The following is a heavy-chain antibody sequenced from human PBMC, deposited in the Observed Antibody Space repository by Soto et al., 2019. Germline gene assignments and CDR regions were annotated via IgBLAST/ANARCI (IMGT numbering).Heavy chain of an antibody. CDR1: GFVLSNNV. CDR3: ARGSAGVYYYGMDV. V-gene: IGHV3-23*01. J-gene: IGHJ6*02. Sequence: PGGSLRLSCAASGFVLSNNVMAWVRQAQGEGLEWVSFISGSDGGTYYADSVKGRFTISSDKSKNTVYLEMNSLRSEDTAVYYCARGSAGVYYYGMDVWGQGTTVTVSS. CDR2: ISGSDGGT. D-gene: IGHD3-10*01.